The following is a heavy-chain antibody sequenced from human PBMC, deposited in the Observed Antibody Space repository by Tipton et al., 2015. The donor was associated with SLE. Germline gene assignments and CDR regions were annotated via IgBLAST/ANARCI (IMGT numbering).Heavy chain of an antibody. D-gene: IGHD3-16*02. CDR1: GFTFSSYA. J-gene: IGHJ4*02. CDR2: ISGSGGST. Sequence: SLRLSCAASGFTFSSYAMSWVRQVPGKGLEWVSAISGSGGSTYYADSVKGRVTISRDNSKNTLYPRMNSLRAEDTAVYYCANYYDYIWGSYRYPFDYWGQGTLVTVSS. V-gene: IGHV3-23*01. CDR3: ANYYDYIWGSYRYPFDY.